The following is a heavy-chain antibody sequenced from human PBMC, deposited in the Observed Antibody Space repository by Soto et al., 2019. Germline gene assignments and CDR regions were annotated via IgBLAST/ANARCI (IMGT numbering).Heavy chain of an antibody. CDR2: ISSSSSYI. CDR3: ARVLGYCSGGSCYVGYFDY. Sequence: GGSLRLSCAASGFTFSSYSMNWVRQAPGKGLEWVSSISSSSSYIYYADSVKGRFTISRDNAKNSLYLQMNSLRAEDTAVYYCARVLGYCSGGSCYVGYFDYWGQGTLVTVSS. D-gene: IGHD2-15*01. CDR1: GFTFSSYS. J-gene: IGHJ4*02. V-gene: IGHV3-21*01.